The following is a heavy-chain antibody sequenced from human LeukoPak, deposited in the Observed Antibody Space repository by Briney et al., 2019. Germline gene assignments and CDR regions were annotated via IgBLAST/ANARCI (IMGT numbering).Heavy chain of an antibody. Sequence: SETLSLTCTVSGGSISSYYWSWIRQPPGKGLEWIGYIYYSGSTNYNPSLKSRVTISVDTSKNQSSLKLSSVTAADTAVYYCAKLDPFNYDFWSGYPTVFDYWGQGTLVTVSS. D-gene: IGHD3-3*01. CDR2: IYYSGST. J-gene: IGHJ4*02. CDR1: GGSISSYY. CDR3: AKLDPFNYDFWSGYPTVFDY. V-gene: IGHV4-59*01.